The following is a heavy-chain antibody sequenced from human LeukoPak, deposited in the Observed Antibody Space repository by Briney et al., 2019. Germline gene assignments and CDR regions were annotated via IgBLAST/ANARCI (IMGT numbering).Heavy chain of an antibody. V-gene: IGHV3-48*01. J-gene: IGHJ4*02. Sequence: PGGSLRLSCAASGFTFSSYSMNWVRQAPGKGLEWVSYISSSSRNIYYADSVKGRFTISRDNAKNSLYLQMNSLRAEDTAVYYCARTYGSGSYSYWGQGTLVTVSS. CDR2: ISSSSRNI. CDR1: GFTFSSYS. CDR3: ARTYGSGSYSY. D-gene: IGHD3-10*01.